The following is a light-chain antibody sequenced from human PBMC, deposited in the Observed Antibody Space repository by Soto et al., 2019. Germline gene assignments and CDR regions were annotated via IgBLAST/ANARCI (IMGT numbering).Light chain of an antibody. Sequence: ETVLTQSPGTLSLSPGDRATLSCRSSQSVSSNYLTWYQQIPGQALRLLIYGTSNRATGIPDRFSGSGSGTDFTLTISRLEPEDFAVYYCQQYGSSRYTFGQGTKLEIK. CDR2: GTS. V-gene: IGKV3-20*01. CDR3: QQYGSSRYT. CDR1: QSVSSNY. J-gene: IGKJ2*01.